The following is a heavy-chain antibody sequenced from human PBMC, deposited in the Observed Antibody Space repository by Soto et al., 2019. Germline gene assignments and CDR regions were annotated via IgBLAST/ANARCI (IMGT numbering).Heavy chain of an antibody. D-gene: IGHD2-21*02. CDR3: AILHCGGDCYSPHFDY. J-gene: IGHJ4*02. V-gene: IGHV1-69*01. CDR1: GGTFSSYA. CDR2: IIPIFGTA. Sequence: QVQLVQSGAEVKKPGSSVKVSCKASGGTFSSYAISWVRQAPGQGLEWMGGIIPIFGTANYAQKFQGRVTITADESTSTAYMELSNLRSEDTAVYYCAILHCGGDCYSPHFDYWGQGTLVTVSS.